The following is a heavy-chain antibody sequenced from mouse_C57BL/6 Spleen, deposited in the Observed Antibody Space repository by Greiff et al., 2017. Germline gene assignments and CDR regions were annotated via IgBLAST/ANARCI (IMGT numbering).Heavy chain of an antibody. Sequence: VQLQQPGAELVKPGASVKLSCKASGYTFTSYWMHWVKQRPGQGLEWIGMIPPNSGSTTYNEKFKSKATLTVDKSSSTAYMQLSSLTSEDSAVYYGARSVWLLHAMDYWGQGTSVTVSS. J-gene: IGHJ4*01. CDR2: IPPNSGST. CDR1: GYTFTSYW. CDR3: ARSVWLLHAMDY. V-gene: IGHV1-64*01. D-gene: IGHD2-3*01.